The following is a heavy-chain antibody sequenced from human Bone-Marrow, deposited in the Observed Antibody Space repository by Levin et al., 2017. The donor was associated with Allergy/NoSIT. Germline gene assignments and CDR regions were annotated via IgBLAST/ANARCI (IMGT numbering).Heavy chain of an antibody. V-gene: IGHV1-2*02. D-gene: IGHD4-17*01. CDR2: IIPNSGGT. Sequence: ASVKVSCKASGYTFTGYYMHWVRQAPGQGLEWMGWIIPNSGGTNYAQKFQGRVTMTRDTSISTAYMELSRLRSDDTAVYYCARDYGDYISVYYFDYWGQGTLVTVSS. J-gene: IGHJ4*02. CDR3: ARDYGDYISVYYFDY. CDR1: GYTFTGYY.